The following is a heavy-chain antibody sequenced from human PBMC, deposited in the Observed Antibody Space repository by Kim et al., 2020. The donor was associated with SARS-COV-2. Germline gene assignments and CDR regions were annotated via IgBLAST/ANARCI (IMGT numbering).Heavy chain of an antibody. J-gene: IGHJ4*02. CDR2: TDPVGRAK. Sequence: GGSLRLSCVASGFAYTNYWMAWVRQVPGKGLEWVANTDPVGRAKYYADSVKGRFAISRDNAEKSVHLQMNSLRGEDTAIYYCATEDFFRFDYWGQGNLVTVSP. V-gene: IGHV3-7*01. D-gene: IGHD3-3*01. CDR3: ATEDFFRFDY. CDR1: GFAYTNYW.